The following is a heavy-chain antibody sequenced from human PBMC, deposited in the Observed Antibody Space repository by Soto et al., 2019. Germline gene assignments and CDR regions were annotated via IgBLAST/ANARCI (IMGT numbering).Heavy chain of an antibody. CDR1: GFTFSSYG. CDR2: ISYDGSNK. V-gene: IGHV3-30*18. CDR3: AKVNSARYDYVWGRYRFLGMDV. Sequence: GGSLRLSCAASGFTFSSYGMHWVRQAPGKGLEWVAVISYDGSNKYYADSVKGRFTISRDNSKNTLYLQMNSLRAEDTAVYYCAKVNSARYDYVWGRYRFLGMDVWGQGTTVTVSS. D-gene: IGHD3-16*02. J-gene: IGHJ6*02.